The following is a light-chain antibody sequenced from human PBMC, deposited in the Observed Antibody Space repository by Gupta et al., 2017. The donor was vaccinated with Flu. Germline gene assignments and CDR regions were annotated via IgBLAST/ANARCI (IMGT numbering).Light chain of an antibody. J-gene: IGLJ2*01. CDR3: SSDTSSSTLV. CDR2: EVS. Sequence: QSALTQPASVSGSPGPSITISCTGTSSDVGGYNYVSWYQQHPGKAPNLMIYEVSKRPAGVANRFSGSKSGNTASLTISGHQAEDEADYYCSSDTSSSTLVFGGGTKLTVL. CDR1: SSDVGGYNY. V-gene: IGLV2-14*01.